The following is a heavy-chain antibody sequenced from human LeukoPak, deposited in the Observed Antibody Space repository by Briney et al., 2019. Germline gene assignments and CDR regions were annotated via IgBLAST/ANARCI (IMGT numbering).Heavy chain of an antibody. J-gene: IGHJ5*02. D-gene: IGHD1-26*01. CDR3: ARRSWDREYNWFDP. V-gene: IGHV3-21*01. CDR1: GFTFSSYS. CDR2: ISSSSSYI. Sequence: GGSLRLSCAASGFTFSSYSMNWVRQAPGKGLEWVSSISSSSSYIYYADSVKGRFTISRDNAKNSLYLQMNSLRAEDTAVYYCARRSWDREYNWFDPWGQGTLVTVSS.